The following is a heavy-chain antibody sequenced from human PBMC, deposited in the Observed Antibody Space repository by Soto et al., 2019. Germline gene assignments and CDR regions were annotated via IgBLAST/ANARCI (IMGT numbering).Heavy chain of an antibody. D-gene: IGHD6-19*01. J-gene: IGHJ4*02. CDR2: INAGNGNT. CDR1: GYTFTSYA. V-gene: IGHV1-3*01. Sequence: QVQLVQSGAEVKKPGASVKVSCKASGYTFTSYAMHWVRQAPGQRLEWMGWINAGNGNTKYSQKFQGRVTITRDTSARTAYMELSSLRSEDTAVYYCARAEVVAGAALDYWGQGTLVTVSS. CDR3: ARAEVVAGAALDY.